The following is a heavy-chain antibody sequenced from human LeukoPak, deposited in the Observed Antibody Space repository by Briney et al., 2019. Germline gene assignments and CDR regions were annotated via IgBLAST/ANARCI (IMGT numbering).Heavy chain of an antibody. CDR1: GYTFTSYA. CDR2: IIPIFGTA. J-gene: IGHJ6*03. Sequence: SVKVSCKASGYTFTSYAISWVRQAPGQGLEWMVGIIPIFGTANYAQKFQGRVTITTDESTSTAYMELSSLRSEDTAVYYCARGQALYYYVSSGYPYYYYYYMDFWGKGTTVTVSS. D-gene: IGHD3-22*01. V-gene: IGHV1-69*05. CDR3: ARGQALYYYVSSGYPYYYYYYMDF.